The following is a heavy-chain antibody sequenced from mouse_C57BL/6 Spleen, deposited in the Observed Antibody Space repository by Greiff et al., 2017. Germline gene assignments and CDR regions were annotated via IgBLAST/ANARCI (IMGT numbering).Heavy chain of an antibody. CDR2: IHPSDSDT. D-gene: IGHD1-1*01. CDR1: GYTFTSYW. CDR3: ARRDYYGSSYYAMDY. Sequence: QVQLQQPGAELVKPGASVKVSCKASGYTFTSYWMHWVKQRPGQGLEWIGRIHPSDSDTNYNQKFKGKATLTVDESSSTAYMQLSSLTSEDSAVYYCARRDYYGSSYYAMDYWGQGTSVTVSS. J-gene: IGHJ4*01. V-gene: IGHV1-74*01.